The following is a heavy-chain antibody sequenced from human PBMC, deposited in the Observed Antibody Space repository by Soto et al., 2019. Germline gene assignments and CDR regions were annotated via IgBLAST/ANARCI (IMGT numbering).Heavy chain of an antibody. V-gene: IGHV4-30-2*01. CDR1: GGSISSGGYS. CDR3: ARVRNAAAGRNWFDP. CDR2: IYHSGST. D-gene: IGHD6-13*01. Sequence: QLQLQESGSGLVKPSQTLSLTCAVSGGSISSGGYSWSWIRQPPGKGLEWIGYIYHSGSTYYNPSLKSRVTISVDRSKHQFSLKLSSVTAADTAVYYCARVRNAAAGRNWFDPWGQGTLVTVSS. J-gene: IGHJ5*02.